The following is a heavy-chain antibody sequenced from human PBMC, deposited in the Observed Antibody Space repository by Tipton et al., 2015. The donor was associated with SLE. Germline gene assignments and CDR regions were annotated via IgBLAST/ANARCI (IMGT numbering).Heavy chain of an antibody. CDR1: GFTFSSYA. CDR2: ISGSGGST. V-gene: IGHV3-23*01. D-gene: IGHD2-15*01. CDR3: AKDAPGDIVVVVAATPFDY. Sequence: SLRLSCAASGFTFSSYAMSWVRQAPGKGLEWVSAISGSGGSTYYADSVKGRFTISRDNSKNTLYLQMNSLRAEDTAVYYCAKDAPGDIVVVVAATPFDYWGQGTMVTVSS. J-gene: IGHJ4*02.